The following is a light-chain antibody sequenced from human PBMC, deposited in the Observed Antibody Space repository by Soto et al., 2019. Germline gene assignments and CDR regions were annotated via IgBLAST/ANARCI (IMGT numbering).Light chain of an antibody. Sequence: EIVMTQSPATLSVSPGERATLSCRASQSVTSNLAWYQQKRGQAPRLLIYGASTRATGIPARFSGSGSGTEFTLTISSLQSEDLAVYYCQQYGSSPRTFGQGTKVAI. V-gene: IGKV3-15*01. J-gene: IGKJ1*01. CDR1: QSVTSN. CDR2: GAS. CDR3: QQYGSSPRT.